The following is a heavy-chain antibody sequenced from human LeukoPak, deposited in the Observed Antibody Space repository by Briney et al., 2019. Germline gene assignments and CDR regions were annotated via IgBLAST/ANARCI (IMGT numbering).Heavy chain of an antibody. CDR2: IYSGGST. J-gene: IGHJ4*02. D-gene: IGHD5-18*01. CDR3: ARDLGYSSYYFDY. V-gene: IGHV3-66*02. Sequence: PGGSLRLSCAASGFTVSSNYMSWVRQAPGKGLEWVSVIYSGGSTYYADPVKGRFTISRDNSKNTLYLQMNSLRAEDTAVYYCARDLGYSSYYFDYWGQGTLVTVSS. CDR1: GFTVSSNY.